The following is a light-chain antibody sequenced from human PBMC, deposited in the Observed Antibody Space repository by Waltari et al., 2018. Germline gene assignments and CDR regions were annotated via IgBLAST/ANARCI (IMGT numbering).Light chain of an antibody. CDR3: SSYTTSSAPGV. CDR1: DSDVGAYYF. CDR2: EVS. Sequence: QSALTPPASVSGSPRQSITISCSGTDSDVGAYYFVPCYQQHPGKAPHLIIYEVSNRPSGISNRFSASKSGNTASLTISGLQAEDEADYYCSSYTTSSAPGVFGTGTRVTVL. V-gene: IGLV2-14*01. J-gene: IGLJ1*01.